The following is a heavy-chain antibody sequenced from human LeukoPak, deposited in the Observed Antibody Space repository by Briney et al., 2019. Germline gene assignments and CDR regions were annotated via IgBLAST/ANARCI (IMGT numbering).Heavy chain of an antibody. CDR2: IYYSGST. CDR3: ARGYDRGSSFDY. V-gene: IGHV4-59*12. J-gene: IGHJ4*02. CDR1: GGSISSYY. Sequence: SETLSLTCTVSGGSISSYYWSWIRQPPGKGLEWIGYIYYSGSTNYNPSLKSRVTISVDTSKNQFSLKLSSVTAADTAVNYCARGYDRGSSFDYWGQGTLVTVSS. D-gene: IGHD3-3*01.